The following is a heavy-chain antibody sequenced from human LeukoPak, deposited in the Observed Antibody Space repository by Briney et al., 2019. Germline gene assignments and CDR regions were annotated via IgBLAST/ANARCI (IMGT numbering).Heavy chain of an antibody. CDR1: GFTFSSCG. V-gene: IGHV3-30*02. D-gene: IGHD3-9*01. CDR3: AIDLVYWFDP. Sequence: PGGSLRLSCAASGFTFSSCGMHWVRQAPGKGLEWVAFIRYDGSNKYYADSVKGRFTISRDNSKNTLYLQMNSLRAEDTAVYYCAIDLVYWFDPWGQGTLVTVSS. CDR2: IRYDGSNK. J-gene: IGHJ5*02.